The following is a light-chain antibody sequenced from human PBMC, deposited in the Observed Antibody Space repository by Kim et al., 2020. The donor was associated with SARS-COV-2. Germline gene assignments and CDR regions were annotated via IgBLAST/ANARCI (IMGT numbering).Light chain of an antibody. Sequence: GQRVIISSSGSSSNIGSNYVYSYQHHPGPAHKFLIYSNNPRPSGAPARFSGSSSGPSASLAISGLRSEDEADYYCAAWDDSLGAYVFGTGTKVTVL. V-gene: IGLV1-47*02. CDR1: SSNIGSNY. CDR2: SNN. CDR3: AAWDDSLGAYV. J-gene: IGLJ1*01.